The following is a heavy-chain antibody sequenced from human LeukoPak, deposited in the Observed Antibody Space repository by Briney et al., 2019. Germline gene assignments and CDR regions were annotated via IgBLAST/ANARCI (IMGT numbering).Heavy chain of an antibody. CDR3: AKDISSGWYGGFDY. V-gene: IGHV3-43*01. J-gene: IGHJ4*02. CDR1: GFTFDDYT. Sequence: GGSLRLSCAASGFTFDDYTMHWVRQAPGKGLEWVSLISWDGGSTYYADSVKGRFTISRDNSKNSLYLQMNSLRTEDTALYYCAKDISSGWYGGFDYWGQGTLVTVSS. CDR2: ISWDGGST. D-gene: IGHD6-19*01.